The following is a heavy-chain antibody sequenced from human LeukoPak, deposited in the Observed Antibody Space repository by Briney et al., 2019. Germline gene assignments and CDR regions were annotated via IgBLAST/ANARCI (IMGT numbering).Heavy chain of an antibody. CDR2: IYYSGST. D-gene: IGHD3-22*01. CDR1: GGSISSYY. CDR3: ARQGYYYDSSGYQRFAFDI. Sequence: PSETLSLTCTVSGGSISSYYWSWIRQPPGKGLEWIGYIYYSGSTNYIPSLKSRVTISVDTSKNQFSLKLSSVTAADTAVYYCARQGYYYDSSGYQRFAFDIWGQGTMVTVSS. J-gene: IGHJ3*02. V-gene: IGHV4-59*08.